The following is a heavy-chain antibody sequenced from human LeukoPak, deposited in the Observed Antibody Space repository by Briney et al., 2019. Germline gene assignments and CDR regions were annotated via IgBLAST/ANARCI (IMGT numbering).Heavy chain of an antibody. J-gene: IGHJ4*02. CDR2: ISYDGSNK. V-gene: IGHV3-30-3*01. CDR3: ARAGFDY. CDR1: GFTFSSYA. Sequence: GGSLRLSCAASGFTFSSYAMHWVRQAPGKGLEWVAVISYDGSNKYYADSVKGRFTISRDNSKNTLYLQMNSLRAEDTAVYYCARAGFDYWGQGTLVTVSS.